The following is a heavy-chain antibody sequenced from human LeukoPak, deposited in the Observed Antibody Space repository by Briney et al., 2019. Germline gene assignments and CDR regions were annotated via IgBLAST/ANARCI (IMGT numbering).Heavy chain of an antibody. Sequence: GRSLRLSCAASGFTFSSYGMHWVRQAPGKGLEWVAVIWYDGSNKYYADSVKGRFTISRDNSENTLYLQMNSLRAEDTAVYYCARETAYYYDSSGYCLDYWGQGTLVTVSS. J-gene: IGHJ4*02. V-gene: IGHV3-33*01. CDR1: GFTFSSYG. CDR3: ARETAYYYDSSGYCLDY. D-gene: IGHD3-22*01. CDR2: IWYDGSNK.